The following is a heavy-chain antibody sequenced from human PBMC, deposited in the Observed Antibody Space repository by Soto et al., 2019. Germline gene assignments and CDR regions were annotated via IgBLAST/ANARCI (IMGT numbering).Heavy chain of an antibody. J-gene: IGHJ4*02. CDR1: GGSISSYY. CDR2: IYYSGST. V-gene: IGHV4-59*01. Sequence: SETLSLTCTVSGGSISSYYWSWIRQPPGKGLEWIGYIYYSGSTNYNPSLKSRVTISVDTSKNQFSLKLSSVTAADTAVYYCAIQYSSSSAIDYWGQGTLVTVSS. D-gene: IGHD6-6*01. CDR3: AIQYSSSSAIDY.